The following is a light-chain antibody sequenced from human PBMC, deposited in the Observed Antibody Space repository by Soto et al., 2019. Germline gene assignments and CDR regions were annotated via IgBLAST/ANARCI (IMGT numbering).Light chain of an antibody. J-gene: IGKJ5*01. V-gene: IGKV2-30*01. CDR3: QQYNSWPPIT. Sequence: DVVMTQSPLSLPVTLGQPASISCSSSQSLVYRDGNTHLSWFHQRPGQSPRLLIYGSSTRATGIPDRFRGSGSGTEYTLTISSLQSEDFAVYYCQQYNSWPPITFGQGTRLEIK. CDR1: QSLVYRDGNTH. CDR2: GSS.